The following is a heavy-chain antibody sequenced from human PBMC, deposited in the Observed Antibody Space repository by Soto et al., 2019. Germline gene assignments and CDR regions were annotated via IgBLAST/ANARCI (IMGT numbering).Heavy chain of an antibody. CDR3: ARGYYYGSGSDSGMDV. D-gene: IGHD3-10*01. Sequence: SVKVSFKASGGTFSSYAISWVRQAPGQGLEWMGGIIPIFGTANYAQKFQGRVTITADESTSTAYMELSSLRSEDTAVYFCARGYYYGSGSDSGMDVWGQGTTVT. V-gene: IGHV1-69*13. CDR1: GGTFSSYA. J-gene: IGHJ6*02. CDR2: IIPIFGTA.